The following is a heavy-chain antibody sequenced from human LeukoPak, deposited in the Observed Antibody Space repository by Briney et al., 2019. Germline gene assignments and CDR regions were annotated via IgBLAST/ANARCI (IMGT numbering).Heavy chain of an antibody. V-gene: IGHV3-74*01. CDR1: GFTFSSYW. D-gene: IGHD2-2*01. CDR3: VRAPNEYDYAYDF. Sequence: GGSLRLSRAGSGFTFSSYWMHWVRQAPGKGLVWVSRIKTDGSSSTYADSVKGRFTISRDNAKNTLFLQMNSLRAEDTAVYYCVRAPNEYDYAYDFWGQGTLVTVSS. CDR2: IKTDGSSS. J-gene: IGHJ4*02.